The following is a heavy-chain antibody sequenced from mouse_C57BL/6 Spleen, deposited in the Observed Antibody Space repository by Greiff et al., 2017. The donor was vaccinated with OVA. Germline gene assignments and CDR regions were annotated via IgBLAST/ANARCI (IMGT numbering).Heavy chain of an antibody. J-gene: IGHJ3*01. D-gene: IGHD2-4*01. CDR1: GYTFTDYN. Sequence: VQLQQSGPELVKPGASVKMSCKASGYTFTDYNMHWVKQSHGKSLEWIGYINPNNGGTSYNQKFKGKATLTVNKSSSTAYMELRSLTSEESAVYYCARGRFDDYDGGSPFAYWGQGTLVTVSA. CDR3: ARGRFDDYDGGSPFAY. V-gene: IGHV1-22*01. CDR2: INPNNGGT.